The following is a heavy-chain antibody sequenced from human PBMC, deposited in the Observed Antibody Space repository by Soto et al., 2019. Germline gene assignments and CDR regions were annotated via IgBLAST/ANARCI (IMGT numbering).Heavy chain of an antibody. CDR1: GFTFSDYY. V-gene: IGHV3-11*06. D-gene: IGHD1-1*01. CDR3: ARGPQPTPQVGPRTTSYSPAYYFDY. CDR2: ISSGSSYI. J-gene: IGHJ4*02. Sequence: GGSLRLSCAASGFTFSDYYMTWIRQAPGKGLEWVSYISSGSSYINYADSVKGRFTISRDNSKNTLYLQMNSLRAEDTAVYYCARGPQPTPQVGPRTTSYSPAYYFDYWGQGTLVTVSS.